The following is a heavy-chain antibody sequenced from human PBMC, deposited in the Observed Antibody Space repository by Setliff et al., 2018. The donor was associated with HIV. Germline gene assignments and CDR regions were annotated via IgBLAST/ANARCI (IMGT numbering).Heavy chain of an antibody. CDR2: VYYSGDT. J-gene: IGHJ4*02. D-gene: IGHD6-19*01. CDR3: ARHTIGVATWSDGFDF. CDR1: GGSISSHY. Sequence: SETLSLTSSVSGGSISSHYWTWIRQSPGKGLEWIGSVYYSGDTDYNPSLKSRVSTSVDTSKNQFSLKLSSVTAADTAVYYCARHTIGVATWSDGFDFWGQGRLVTV. V-gene: IGHV4-59*11.